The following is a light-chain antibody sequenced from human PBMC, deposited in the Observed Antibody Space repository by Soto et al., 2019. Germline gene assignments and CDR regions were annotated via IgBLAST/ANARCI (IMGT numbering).Light chain of an antibody. V-gene: IGKV3-20*01. CDR2: DAS. Sequence: EIVLPHSHATLSESPPEIVNSXGRASQSVSSNLAWYQQKPGQAPRLLIYDASSRATGIPDRFSGSGSGTDFTLTISRLDPEDFAVYYCQQYGSSPSFGQGTKVDIK. J-gene: IGKJ1*01. CDR3: QQYGSSPS. CDR1: QSVSSN.